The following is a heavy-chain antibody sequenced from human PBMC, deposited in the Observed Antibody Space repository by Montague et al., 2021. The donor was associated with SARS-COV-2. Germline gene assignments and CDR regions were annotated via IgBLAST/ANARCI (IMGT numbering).Heavy chain of an antibody. CDR2: IYYTGNT. J-gene: IGHJ3*01. CDR1: GGSITNNIDY. V-gene: IGHV4-39*02. Sequence: SETLSLTCTVSGGSITNNIDYWAWIRQPPGKGLEWIGSIYYTGNTYYXPSLKSRVTISVVTSKNYFTLKLSSVTAAETAVYYCARLKRYFDSSGSPSAFDFWGQGTKVTVSS. CDR3: ARLKRYFDSSGSPSAFDF. D-gene: IGHD3-22*01.